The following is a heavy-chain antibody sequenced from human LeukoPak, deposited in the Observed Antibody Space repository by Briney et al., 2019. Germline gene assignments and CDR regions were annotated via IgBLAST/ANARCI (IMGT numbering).Heavy chain of an antibody. V-gene: IGHV3-7*01. D-gene: IGHD3-16*01. CDR3: ARDPDHGAVDY. Sequence: GGSLRLSCAASGFTFNTYTMNWLRQAPGKGLEWVADIKEDGSAKYYVDSVKGRFTISRDNAKNSLYLQMNSLRVENTAVYYCARDPDHGAVDYWGQGTLVTVSS. CDR2: IKEDGSAK. J-gene: IGHJ4*02. CDR1: GFTFNTYT.